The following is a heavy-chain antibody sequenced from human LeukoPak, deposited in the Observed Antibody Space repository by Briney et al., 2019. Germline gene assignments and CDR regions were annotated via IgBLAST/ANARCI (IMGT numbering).Heavy chain of an antibody. CDR3: ARRLCSGGSCYSRYYYYYYYYMDV. V-gene: IGHV4-34*01. CDR2: INHSGST. J-gene: IGHJ6*03. Sequence: SETLSLTCAVYGGSFSGYYWSWIRQPPGKGLEWIGEINHSGSTNYNPSLKSRVTISVDTSKNQFSLKLSSVTAADTAVYYCARRLCSGGSCYSRYYYYYYYYMDVWGKGTTVTISS. D-gene: IGHD2-15*01. CDR1: GGSFSGYY.